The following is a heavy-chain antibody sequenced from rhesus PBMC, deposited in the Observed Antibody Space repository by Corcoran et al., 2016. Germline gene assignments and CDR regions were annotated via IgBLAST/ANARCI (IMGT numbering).Heavy chain of an antibody. CDR1: GGSISSSY. Sequence: QLQLQESGPGLVKPSETLSVTCAVSGGSISSSYWSWIRQAPGKGLEWIGYIYGSGSSTNYNPSLKSRVTLSVDTSKTQLSLKLSSVTAADTAVYYCASWVGANPGFDYWGQGVLVTVSS. V-gene: IGHV4-169*02. D-gene: IGHD1-44*02. J-gene: IGHJ4*01. CDR3: ASWVGANPGFDY. CDR2: IYGSGSST.